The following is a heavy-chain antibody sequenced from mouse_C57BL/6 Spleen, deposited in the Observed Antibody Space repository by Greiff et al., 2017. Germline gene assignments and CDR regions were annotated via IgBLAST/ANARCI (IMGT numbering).Heavy chain of an antibody. CDR3: ARHKGSSYWYFDV. V-gene: IGHV2-6-1*01. J-gene: IGHJ1*03. D-gene: IGHD1-1*01. CDR2: IWSDGST. CDR1: GFSLTSSG. Sequence: QVQLKESGPGLVAPSQSLSITCTVSGFSLTSSGVHCVRQPPGKGLEWLVVIWSDGSTTYNSALKSRLSISKDNSKSQVFLKMNSLQTDDTAMYYCARHKGSSYWYFDVWGTGTTVTVSS.